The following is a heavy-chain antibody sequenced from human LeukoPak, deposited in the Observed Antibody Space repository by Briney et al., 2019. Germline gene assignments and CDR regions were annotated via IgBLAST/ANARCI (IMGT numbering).Heavy chain of an antibody. CDR1: GFTFSSYA. CDR3: ARDKAAAGTIIDY. D-gene: IGHD6-13*01. Sequence: GEPLRLSCAASGFTFSSYAIHWVRQAPDKGLEWLAVISSDASNKWYADSVKGRFTISRDNSRNLLHLQVNGLRAEDTAIYFCARDKAAAGTIIDYWGQGTMVTVSS. CDR2: ISSDASNK. J-gene: IGHJ4*02. V-gene: IGHV3-30-3*01.